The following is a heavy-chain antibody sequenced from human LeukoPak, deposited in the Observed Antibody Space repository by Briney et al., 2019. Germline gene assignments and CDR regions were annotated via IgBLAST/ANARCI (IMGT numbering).Heavy chain of an antibody. CDR3: ARDGSSGWYWVDY. CDR1: GFTFSSYD. Sequence: GGSLRLSCAASGFTFSSYDVHWVRQAPGKGLEWVAVIWYDGSNKYYADSVKGRFIISRDNSKNTLYLQMNSLRAEDTAVYYCARDGSSGWYWVDYWGQGTLVTVSS. J-gene: IGHJ4*02. CDR2: IWYDGSNK. V-gene: IGHV3-33*08. D-gene: IGHD6-19*01.